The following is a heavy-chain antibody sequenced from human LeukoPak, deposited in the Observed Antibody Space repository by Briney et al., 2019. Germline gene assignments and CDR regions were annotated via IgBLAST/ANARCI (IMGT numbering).Heavy chain of an antibody. V-gene: IGHV4-59*01. J-gene: IGHJ5*02. CDR1: GGSISSYY. D-gene: IGHD2-2*01. CDR3: ARAIVVVPAAIRDGWFDP. Sequence: SETLFLTCTVSGGSISSYYWSWIRQPPGKGLEWIGYIHYSGSTNYNPSLKSRVTISVDTSKNQFSLKLSSVTAADTAVYYCARAIVVVPAAIRDGWFDPWGQGTLVTVSS. CDR2: IHYSGST.